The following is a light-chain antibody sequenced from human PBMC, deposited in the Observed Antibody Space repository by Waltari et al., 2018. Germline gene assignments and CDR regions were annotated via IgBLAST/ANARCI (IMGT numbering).Light chain of an antibody. CDR1: SSDVGGSHY. V-gene: IGLV2-14*03. Sequence: SALTQPASVSESPGQSITISCTGTSSDVGGSHYVSWYQHHPGKAPKLMIYDASHRPSRVSVRSSGSKSGNTSSLTISGLQAEDGTDYFCSSYSSISTWVFGGGTKLTV. CDR2: DAS. CDR3: SSYSSISTWV. J-gene: IGLJ3*02.